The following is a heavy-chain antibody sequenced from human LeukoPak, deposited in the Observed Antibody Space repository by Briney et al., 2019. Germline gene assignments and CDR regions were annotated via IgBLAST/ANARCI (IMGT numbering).Heavy chain of an antibody. V-gene: IGHV1-8*01. D-gene: IGHD6-6*01. CDR2: MNPNSGNT. CDR3: ARGIAARTGEVGY. Sequence: ASVKVSCKASGYTFTSYDINWVRQATGQGLEWMGWMNPNSGNTGYAQKFQGRVTMTRNTSISTAYMELSSLRSEDTVVYYCARGIAARTGEVGYWGQGTLVTVSS. J-gene: IGHJ4*02. CDR1: GYTFTSYD.